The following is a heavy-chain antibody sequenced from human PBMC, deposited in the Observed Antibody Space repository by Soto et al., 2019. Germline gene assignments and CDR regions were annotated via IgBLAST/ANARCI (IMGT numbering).Heavy chain of an antibody. D-gene: IGHD6-13*01. V-gene: IGHV2-5*02. Sequence: QITLKESGPTLVKPTQTLTLTCTFSGFSLSTSGVGVGWIRQPPGKALEWLALIYWDDDKRYSPSLKSRLTIPKDTPQNPGVLTMTNMDPVDTATYYCAHTVLDSKYYSSSWSGFDPWGQGTLVTVSS. J-gene: IGHJ5*02. CDR2: IYWDDDK. CDR3: AHTVLDSKYYSSSWSGFDP. CDR1: GFSLSTSGVG.